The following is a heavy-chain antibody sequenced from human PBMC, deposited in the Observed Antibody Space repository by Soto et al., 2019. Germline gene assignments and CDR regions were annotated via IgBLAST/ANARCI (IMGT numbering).Heavy chain of an antibody. CDR1: GYTFTTYA. J-gene: IGHJ4*02. CDR3: ARAGYCSGRSCYRSHFDY. Sequence: QVQLVQSGAEVKKPGASVKVSCKASGYTFTTYAMHWVRQAPGQRLEWTGWINAGNGNTEYSQKFQGRVTITRDTSASTAYMELSSLKSEDTAVYYCARAGYCSGRSCYRSHFDYWGQGTLVTVSS. V-gene: IGHV1-3*01. CDR2: INAGNGNT. D-gene: IGHD2-15*01.